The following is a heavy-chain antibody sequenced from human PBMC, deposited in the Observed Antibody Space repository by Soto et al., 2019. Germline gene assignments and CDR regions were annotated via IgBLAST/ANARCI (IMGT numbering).Heavy chain of an antibody. CDR1: GFTFNSYS. D-gene: IGHD2-15*01. CDR3: ARDGGVAATLANYFDY. Sequence: PGGSLRLSCAASGFTFNSYSMNWVLQAPGKGLEWVSSMSRSSRYIYYADSVKGRFTISRDNARNSVYLQMNSLRAEDTAGYYCARDGGVAATLANYFDYWGQGTLVTVSS. CDR2: MSRSSRYI. V-gene: IGHV3-21*01. J-gene: IGHJ4*02.